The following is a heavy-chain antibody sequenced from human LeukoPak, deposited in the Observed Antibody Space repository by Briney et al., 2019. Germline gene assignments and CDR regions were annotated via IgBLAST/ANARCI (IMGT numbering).Heavy chain of an antibody. CDR1: GFTFDDYA. V-gene: IGHV3-9*01. J-gene: IGHJ4*02. Sequence: GGSLRLSCAASGFTFDDYAMHWVRQAPGKGLEWVSGISWNSGSIGYADSVKGRFTISRDNAKNSLYLQMNSLRAEDTALYYCAKDYGDYEGPFDYWGQGTLVTASS. CDR2: ISWNSGSI. CDR3: AKDYGDYEGPFDY. D-gene: IGHD4-17*01.